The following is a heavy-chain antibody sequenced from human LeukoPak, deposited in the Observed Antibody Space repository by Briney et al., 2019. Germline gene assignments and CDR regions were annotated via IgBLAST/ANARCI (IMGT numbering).Heavy chain of an antibody. Sequence: PGGSLRLSCAASGFTFNSYWMTWVRQAPGKGLEWVANIRHDGSARYYADSVKGRFTISRDDAKNSPFLQMNSLRADDTALYYCARDNSGFDYWGQGTLVTVSS. J-gene: IGHJ4*02. CDR2: IRHDGSAR. CDR1: GFTFNSYW. V-gene: IGHV3-7*01. CDR3: ARDNSGFDY. D-gene: IGHD6-19*01.